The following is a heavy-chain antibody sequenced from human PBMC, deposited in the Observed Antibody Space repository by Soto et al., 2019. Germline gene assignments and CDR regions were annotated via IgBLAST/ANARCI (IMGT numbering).Heavy chain of an antibody. Sequence: SETLSLTCTVSGGSISSYYWSWIRQPPGKGLEWIGYIYYSGSTNYNPSLKSRVTISVDTSKNQFSLKLSSVTAADTAVYYCARSPLGQYGDFRYYYYYYMDVWGKGTTVTVSS. V-gene: IGHV4-59*08. CDR2: IYYSGST. CDR3: ARSPLGQYGDFRYYYYYYMDV. CDR1: GGSISSYY. D-gene: IGHD4-17*01. J-gene: IGHJ6*03.